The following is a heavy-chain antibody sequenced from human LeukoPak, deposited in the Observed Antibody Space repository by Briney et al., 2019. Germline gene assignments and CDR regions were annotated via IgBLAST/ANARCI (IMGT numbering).Heavy chain of an antibody. D-gene: IGHD2-2*02. V-gene: IGHV3-49*03. Sequence: GRSLRLSCTASGFTLGDYAMSWFRQAPGKGLEWVGFIRSKAYGGTTEYAASVKGRFTISRDDSKSIAYLQMNSLKTEDTAVYYCTRGVLRYCSSTSCYTLFDYWGQGTLVTVSS. J-gene: IGHJ4*02. CDR3: TRGVLRYCSSTSCYTLFDY. CDR2: IRSKAYGGTT. CDR1: GFTLGDYA.